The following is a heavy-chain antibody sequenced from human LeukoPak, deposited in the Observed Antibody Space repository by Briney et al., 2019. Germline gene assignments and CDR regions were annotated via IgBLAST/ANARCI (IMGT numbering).Heavy chain of an antibody. V-gene: IGHV3-21*01. J-gene: IGHJ4*02. Sequence: MTSETLSLTCAVYGGSFSGYYWSWIRQPPGKGLEWVSSISSSSSYIYYADSVKGRFTISRDNARNSLFLQMNSLRAEDTAVYYCARDVQVATIYPLDYWGQGTLVTVSS. CDR3: ARDVQVATIYPLDY. CDR2: ISSSSSYI. CDR1: GGSFSGYY. D-gene: IGHD5-12*01.